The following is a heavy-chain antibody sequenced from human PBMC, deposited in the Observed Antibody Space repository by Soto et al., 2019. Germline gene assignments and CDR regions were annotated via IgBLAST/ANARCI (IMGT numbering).Heavy chain of an antibody. CDR2: ISGSGGST. Sequence: PGGSLRLSCAASGFTFSSYAMSWVRQAPGKGLEWVSAISGSGGSTYYADSVKGRFTISRDNSKNTLYLQMNSLRAEDTAVYYCAKGKPYYYDSSGYYPFDYWGQGTLVTVSS. J-gene: IGHJ4*02. CDR1: GFTFSSYA. CDR3: AKGKPYYYDSSGYYPFDY. V-gene: IGHV3-23*01. D-gene: IGHD3-22*01.